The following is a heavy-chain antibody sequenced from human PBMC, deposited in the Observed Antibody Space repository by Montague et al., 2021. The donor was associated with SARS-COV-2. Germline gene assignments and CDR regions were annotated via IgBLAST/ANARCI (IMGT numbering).Heavy chain of an antibody. CDR2: IDWDDDK. V-gene: IGHV2-70*01. D-gene: IGHD3-9*01. Sequence: PALVKPTQTLTLTCTFSGFSLSTSGMCASWIRQPPGKALEWLALIDWDDDKYYSTSLKTRLTISKDTSKNQVVLTMTNMDPVDTATYYCARIRYDILTGYYYGMGVWGQGTTVTVSS. CDR3: ARIRYDILTGYYYGMGV. CDR1: GFSLSTSGMC. J-gene: IGHJ6*02.